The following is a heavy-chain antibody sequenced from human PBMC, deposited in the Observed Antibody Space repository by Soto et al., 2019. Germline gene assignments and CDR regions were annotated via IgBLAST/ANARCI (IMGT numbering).Heavy chain of an antibody. V-gene: IGHV3-30*18. CDR2: ISYDGSNK. CDR1: GFTFSSYG. J-gene: IGHJ6*02. D-gene: IGHD6-19*01. Sequence: GGSLRLSCAASGFTFSSYGMHWVRQAPGKGLEWVAVISYDGSNKYYADSVKGRFTISRDNSKNTLYLQMNSLRAEDTAVYYCAKDYSSGWYMAQGYHGMDVWGQGTTVTVSS. CDR3: AKDYSSGWYMAQGYHGMDV.